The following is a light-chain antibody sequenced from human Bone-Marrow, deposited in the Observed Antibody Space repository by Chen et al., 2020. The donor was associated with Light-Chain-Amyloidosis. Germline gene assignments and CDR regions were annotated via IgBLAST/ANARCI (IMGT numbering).Light chain of an antibody. Sequence: SYVLTQPSSVSVAPGQTATISCGGNNIGSTRVHWYQQTPGQAPLLVVYDESDRPSGIPEQLSGSNAGNTATLTISRVEGGDEADYYCQVWDRSSDRPVFGGGTKLTVI. CDR2: DES. J-gene: IGLJ3*02. CDR3: QVWDRSSDRPV. CDR1: NIGSTR. V-gene: IGLV3-21*02.